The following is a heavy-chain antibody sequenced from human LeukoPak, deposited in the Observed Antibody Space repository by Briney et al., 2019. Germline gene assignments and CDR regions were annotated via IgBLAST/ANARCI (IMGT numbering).Heavy chain of an antibody. J-gene: IGHJ4*02. CDR1: GGSISSYY. CDR2: TYYSGST. V-gene: IGHV4-59*08. CDR3: ATLRGASTAVFDS. D-gene: IGHD2-21*02. Sequence: PSETLSLTCTVSGGSISSYYWSWIRQPPGKGLEWIGYTYYSGSTNYNPSLKSRVTISVDTSKNQFSLKLSSVTAADTALYYCATLRGASTAVFDSWGQGTLVTVSS.